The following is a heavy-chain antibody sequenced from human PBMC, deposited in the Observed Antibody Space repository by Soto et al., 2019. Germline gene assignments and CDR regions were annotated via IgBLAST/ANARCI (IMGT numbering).Heavy chain of an antibody. J-gene: IGHJ4*02. D-gene: IGHD3-10*01. Sequence: QVQLQESGPGLVKPSETLSLTCTVSGGSIGSYYWTWIRQPPGKGLEWIGFMYNSGSTHHNPSLKSRVTISLDTSKNQFSLNLRSVTAADTAVYYCASMGYHYGSGSYPLDYWGQGTLVTVSS. CDR1: GGSIGSYY. V-gene: IGHV4-59*08. CDR3: ASMGYHYGSGSYPLDY. CDR2: MYNSGST.